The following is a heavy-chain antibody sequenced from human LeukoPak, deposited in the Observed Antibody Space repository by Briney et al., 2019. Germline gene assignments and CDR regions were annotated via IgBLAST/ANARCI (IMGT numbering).Heavy chain of an antibody. Sequence: GGSLRLSCAASGFTFSSYWMSWVRQAPGKGLEWVANIKQDGSERYYVDSVKGRFTISRDNAKNSLYLQMNSLRAEDTAVYYCATVGVGARFNYWAQGTLVTVSS. CDR1: GFTFSSYW. D-gene: IGHD1-26*01. V-gene: IGHV3-7*01. J-gene: IGHJ4*02. CDR3: ATVGVGARFNY. CDR2: IKQDGSER.